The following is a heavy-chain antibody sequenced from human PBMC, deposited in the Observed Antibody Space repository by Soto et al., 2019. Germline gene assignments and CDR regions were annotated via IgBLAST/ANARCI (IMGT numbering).Heavy chain of an antibody. V-gene: IGHV1-3*01. CDR2: INAGNGNT. D-gene: IGHD6-13*01. CDR1: GYTFTSYA. Sequence: QVQLVQSGAEVKKPGASVKVSCKASGYTFTSYAMHWVRQAPGQRLEWMGWINAGNGNTKYSQKFQGRVTITRDTSASTAYMELSSLRSEDTAVYYCARDLLSAAGTGPNWFVPWGQGTLVTVSS. CDR3: ARDLLSAAGTGPNWFVP. J-gene: IGHJ5*02.